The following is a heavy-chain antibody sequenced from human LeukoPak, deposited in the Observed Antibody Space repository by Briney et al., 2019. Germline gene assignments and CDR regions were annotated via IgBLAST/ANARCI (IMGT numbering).Heavy chain of an antibody. D-gene: IGHD3-3*01. CDR3: ARDTRPTYYDFWSGYYNGPEGY. CDR2: IKQDGSEK. J-gene: IGHJ4*02. V-gene: IGHV3-7*01. Sequence: GGSLRLSCAASGFTFSSYWMSWVRQAPGKGLEWVANIKQDGSEKYYVDSVKGRFTISRDNAKNSLYLQMNSLRAEDTAVYYCARDTRPTYYDFWSGYYNGPEGYWGQGTLVTVSS. CDR1: GFTFSSYW.